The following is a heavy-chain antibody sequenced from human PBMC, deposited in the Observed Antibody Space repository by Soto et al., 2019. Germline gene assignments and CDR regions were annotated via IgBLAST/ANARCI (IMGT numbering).Heavy chain of an antibody. CDR3: ARGRLVVPAATRRSAYYFDY. V-gene: IGHV3-30-3*01. CDR1: GFTFSSYA. CDR2: ISYDGSNK. D-gene: IGHD2-2*01. Sequence: GGSLRLSCAASGFTFSSYAMHWVRQAPGKGLEWVAVISYDGSNKYYADSVKGRFTISRDNSKNALYLQMNSLRAEDTAVYYCARGRLVVPAATRRSAYYFDYWGQGTLVTVSS. J-gene: IGHJ4*02.